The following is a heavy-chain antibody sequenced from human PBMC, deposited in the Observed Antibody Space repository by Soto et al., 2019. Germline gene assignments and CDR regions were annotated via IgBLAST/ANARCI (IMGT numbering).Heavy chain of an antibody. Sequence: QVQLQESGPGLVKPSQTLSLSCTVSGDSISSGAHYWSWIRQLPGKGLEWIGYIYGSGSTSYNPSLESRVTISVDTSKNQLSLRLSSVTAADTAVYYCARVNTARLDYWGQGTLVTVSS. CDR3: ARVNTARLDY. J-gene: IGHJ4*02. D-gene: IGHD4-17*01. CDR1: GDSISSGAHY. CDR2: IYGSGST. V-gene: IGHV4-31*03.